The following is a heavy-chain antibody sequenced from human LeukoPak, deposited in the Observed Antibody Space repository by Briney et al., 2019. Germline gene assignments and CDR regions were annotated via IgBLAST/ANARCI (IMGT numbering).Heavy chain of an antibody. Sequence: SETLSLTCTVSGDSFSTYYWSWIRQPPGKGLEWVGYIYYDGSTTYSPSLTGRVSISRGMPKNQFSLRLSSVTAADAAVYYCARVEYYGLSSKWFDPWGQGTLVTVSS. J-gene: IGHJ5*02. CDR1: GDSFSTYY. V-gene: IGHV4-59*13. CDR3: ARVEYYGLSSKWFDP. D-gene: IGHD3-10*01. CDR2: IYYDGST.